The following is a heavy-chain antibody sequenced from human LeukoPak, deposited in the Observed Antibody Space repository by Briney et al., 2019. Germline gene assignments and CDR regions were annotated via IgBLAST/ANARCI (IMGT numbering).Heavy chain of an antibody. CDR2: IYPGDSDT. V-gene: IGHV5-51*01. Sequence: GESLKISCKGSGYSFTSYWIGWVRQMPGKGLEWMGIIYPGDSDTRYSPSLQGQVTISADRSISTAYLQWSSLKASDTAMYYCARQGGLGYYYDSSGMFDYWGQGTLVTVSS. CDR1: GYSFTSYW. D-gene: IGHD3-22*01. J-gene: IGHJ4*02. CDR3: ARQGGLGYYYDSSGMFDY.